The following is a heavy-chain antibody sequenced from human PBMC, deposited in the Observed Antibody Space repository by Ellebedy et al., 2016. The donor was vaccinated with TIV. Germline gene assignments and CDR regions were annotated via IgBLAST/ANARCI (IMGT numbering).Heavy chain of an antibody. CDR1: GYTFTSYD. V-gene: IGHV1-8*01. CDR2: MNHNSGNT. CDR3: ARGRGYYDSKSYYKGHDY. Sequence: AASVKVSCKASGYTFTSYDIYWVRQATGQGLEWMGWMNHNSGNTGHAQNFQGRVTMTRKTSISTAYMELSSLRAEDTAVYYCARGRGYYDSKSYYKGHDYWGQGTLVTVSS. D-gene: IGHD3-10*01. J-gene: IGHJ4*02.